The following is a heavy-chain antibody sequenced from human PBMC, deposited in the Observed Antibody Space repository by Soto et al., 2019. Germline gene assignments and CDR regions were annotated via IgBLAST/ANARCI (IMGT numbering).Heavy chain of an antibody. CDR3: AKVGPDSSILVAFDI. V-gene: IGHV3-30*18. Sequence: GGSLRLSCAASGFTFSSYGMHWVRQAPGKGLEWVAVISYDGSNKYYADSVKGRFTISRDNSKNTLYLQMNSLRAEDTAVYYCAKVGPDSSILVAFDIWGQGTMVTVSS. CDR2: ISYDGSNK. D-gene: IGHD3-22*01. CDR1: GFTFSSYG. J-gene: IGHJ3*02.